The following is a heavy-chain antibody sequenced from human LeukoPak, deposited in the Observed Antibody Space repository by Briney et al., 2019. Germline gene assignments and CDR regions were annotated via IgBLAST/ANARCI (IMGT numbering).Heavy chain of an antibody. Sequence: LSLTCAVYGGSFSGYYWSWIRQPPGKGLEWVSFIGTSSGAIYYADSVKGRFTISRDNARKSLYLQMNSLRDEDTAVYYCARNLDSWGQGALVTVSS. CDR3: ARNLDS. V-gene: IGHV3-11*04. J-gene: IGHJ5*01. CDR2: IGTSSGAI. CDR1: GGSFSGYY.